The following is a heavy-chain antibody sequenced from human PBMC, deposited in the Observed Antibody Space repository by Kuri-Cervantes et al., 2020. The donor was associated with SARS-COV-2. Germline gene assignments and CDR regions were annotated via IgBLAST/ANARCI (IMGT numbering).Heavy chain of an antibody. D-gene: IGHD5-18*01. CDR1: GGSFSGYY. J-gene: IGHJ6*03. Sequence: GSLRLSCAVYGGSFSGYYWSWIRQPPGKGLEWIGEINHSGSTNYNPSLKSRVTISVDTSKNQFSLKLSSVTAADTAVYYCARATAMVYYYYYYYMDVWGKGTTVTVSS. V-gene: IGHV4-34*01. CDR3: ARATAMVYYYYYYYMDV. CDR2: INHSGST.